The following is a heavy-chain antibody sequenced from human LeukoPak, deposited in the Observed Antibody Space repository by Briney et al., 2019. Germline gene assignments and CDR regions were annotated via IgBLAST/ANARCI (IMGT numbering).Heavy chain of an antibody. CDR3: AKDSRYSGNIKAFDI. CDR1: GFTFSSYA. V-gene: IGHV3-23*01. CDR2: ISGSGGST. D-gene: IGHD1-26*01. J-gene: IGHJ3*02. Sequence: GGSLRLSCPASGFTFSSYAMSWVRQAPGKGLEWVSGISGSGGSTNCADSVKGRFTISRDNSKNTLYLQMNSLRAEDTAVYYCAKDSRYSGNIKAFDIWGQGTMVTVSS.